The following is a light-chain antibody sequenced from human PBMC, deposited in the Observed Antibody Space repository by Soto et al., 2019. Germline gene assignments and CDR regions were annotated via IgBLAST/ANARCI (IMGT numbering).Light chain of an antibody. CDR3: HQYYSYPWT. CDR1: QSISSW. CDR2: DAS. J-gene: IGKJ1*01. Sequence: DIQMTHSPSTLSASVGDRVTITCRASQSISSWLAWYQQKPGKAPKLLIYDASSLQSGVPSRFSGSGSGTDFTLTISCLQSEDFATYYCHQYYSYPWTFVQGTKVDIK. V-gene: IGKV1-5*01.